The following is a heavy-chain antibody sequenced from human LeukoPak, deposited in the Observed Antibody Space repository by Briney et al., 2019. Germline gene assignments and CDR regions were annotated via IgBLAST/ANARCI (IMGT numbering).Heavy chain of an antibody. J-gene: IGHJ3*02. CDR1: GDSLSSYF. Sequence: SETLSLTCTVSGDSLSSYFWSWSRQPAGKGLGWIGHIYTSENTSYNPSLRSRVTMSVDTSKNQFSLKLRSVTAADTAVYYCARISSSSSNNAFDIWGQGTTVTVSS. D-gene: IGHD6-13*01. CDR2: IYTSENT. CDR3: ARISSSSSNNAFDI. V-gene: IGHV4-4*07.